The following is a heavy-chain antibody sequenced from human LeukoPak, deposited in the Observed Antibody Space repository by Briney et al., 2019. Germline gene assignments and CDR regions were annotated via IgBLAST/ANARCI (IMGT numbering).Heavy chain of an antibody. D-gene: IGHD6-13*01. Sequence: GASVTVSFKASGYTFTDYYMHWVRQAPGQGLEWMAWINPNSGGTNYAQKFQGRVTMTRDTSISTAYMELSRLRSDDTAVFYCAREEVIAAAGPTLDYWGQGALVTVSS. V-gene: IGHV1-2*02. CDR3: AREEVIAAAGPTLDY. CDR1: GYTFTDYY. CDR2: INPNSGGT. J-gene: IGHJ4*02.